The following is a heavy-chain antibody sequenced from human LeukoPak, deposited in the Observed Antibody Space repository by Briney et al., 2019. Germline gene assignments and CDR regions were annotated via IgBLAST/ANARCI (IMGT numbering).Heavy chain of an antibody. Sequence: GGSLRLSCAASGFTFSNYVINWVRQAPGKGLEWVSSISSGSTYIYYADLVKGRFTISRDNANSSLYLQLRSLRDEDTAVYYCARGSSSGLKSYYFDYWGQGTLVTVSS. CDR2: ISSGSTYI. D-gene: IGHD6-13*01. V-gene: IGHV3-21*01. CDR3: ARGSSSGLKSYYFDY. CDR1: GFTFSNYV. J-gene: IGHJ4*02.